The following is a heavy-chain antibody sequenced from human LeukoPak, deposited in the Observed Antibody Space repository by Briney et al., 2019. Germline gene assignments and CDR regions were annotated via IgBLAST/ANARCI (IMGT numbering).Heavy chain of an antibody. Sequence: GGSLRLSCTASGFTFSNYAMTWVRQAPGKGLEWVSSISGTGGRTYSADSVKGRFTISRDNSKNTLYLQMKDLRVEHTAVYYCAKGLHGGVGYGVDVWGQGTTVSVSS. CDR2: ISGTGGRT. V-gene: IGHV3-23*01. J-gene: IGHJ6*02. D-gene: IGHD3-16*01. CDR3: AKGLHGGVGYGVDV. CDR1: GFTFSNYA.